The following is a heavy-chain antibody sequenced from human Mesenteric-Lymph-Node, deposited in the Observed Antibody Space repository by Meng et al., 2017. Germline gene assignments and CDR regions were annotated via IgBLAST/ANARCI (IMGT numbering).Heavy chain of an antibody. CDR1: GFTFSTYV. V-gene: IGHV3-23*01. CDR3: ARDWFDF. Sequence: GGSLRLSCAASGFTFSTYVMSWVRQAPGKGLEWVSSISVSGDATSYADSVKGRFVISRDNSKNTVDLQMNGLRAEDTAVYYCARDWFDFWGQGTLVTVSS. CDR2: ISVSGDAT. J-gene: IGHJ4*02.